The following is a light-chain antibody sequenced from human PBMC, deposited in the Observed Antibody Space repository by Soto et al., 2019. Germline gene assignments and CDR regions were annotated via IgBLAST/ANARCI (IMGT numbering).Light chain of an antibody. J-gene: IGLJ1*01. CDR1: RSDVGFYNL. Sequence: QSVLTQPASVSGSPGQSITISCTANRSDVGFYNLVSWYQQHPGKAPKLMIYEGTKRPSGVSNRFSGSRSGNTASLTISGLQAEDEADYYCCSYAGYSTYVFGTGTKLTVL. V-gene: IGLV2-23*01. CDR2: EGT. CDR3: CSYAGYSTYV.